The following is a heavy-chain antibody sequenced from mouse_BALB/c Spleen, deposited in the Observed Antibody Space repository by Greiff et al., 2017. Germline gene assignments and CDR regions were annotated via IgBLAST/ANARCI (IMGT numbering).Heavy chain of an antibody. CDR3: ARELRLPY. J-gene: IGHJ3*01. CDR1: GFTFSSYG. V-gene: IGHV5-6*01. D-gene: IGHD1-2*01. Sequence: DVQLVESGGDLVKPGGSLKLSCAASGFTFSSYGMSWVRQTPDKRLEWVATISSGGSYTYYPDSVKGRFTISRDNAKNTLYLQMSSLKSEDTAMYYCARELRLPYWGQGTLVTVSA. CDR2: ISSGGSYT.